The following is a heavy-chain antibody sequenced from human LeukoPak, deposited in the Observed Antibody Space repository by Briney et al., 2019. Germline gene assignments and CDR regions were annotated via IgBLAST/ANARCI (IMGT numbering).Heavy chain of an antibody. V-gene: IGHV1-69*04. CDR2: IIPMFDLA. Sequence: ASVKVSCKASGGTFNSYAINWVRQAPGQGLEWMGRIIPMFDLANYAQRFQGRVTITADKSTNTAYMELSSLRSEDTAVYYCARERYGSETYDFDYWGQGTLVTVSS. CDR3: ARERYGSETYDFDY. CDR1: GGTFNSYA. D-gene: IGHD3-10*01. J-gene: IGHJ4*02.